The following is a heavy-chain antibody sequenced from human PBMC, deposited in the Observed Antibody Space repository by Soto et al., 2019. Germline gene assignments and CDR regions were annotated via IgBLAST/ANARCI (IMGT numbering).Heavy chain of an antibody. V-gene: IGHV1-46*01. J-gene: IGHJ4*02. D-gene: IGHD3-10*01. CDR3: ASSRITMVLVDY. CDR2: INPSGGST. Sequence: ASVKVSCKASGYTFTIYYMHWVRQAPGQGLEWMGIINPSGGSTSYAQKFQGRVTMTRDTSTSTVYMELSSLRSEDTAVYYCASSRITMVLVDYGGQGPLVTVSS. CDR1: GYTFTIYY.